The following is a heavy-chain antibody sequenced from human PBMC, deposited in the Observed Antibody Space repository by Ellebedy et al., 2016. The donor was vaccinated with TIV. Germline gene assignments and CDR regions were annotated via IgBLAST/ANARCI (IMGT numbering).Heavy chain of an antibody. CDR1: GGSVSSGSYY. CDR3: AREAWDRAGDY. Sequence: GSLRLSCTVSGGSVSSGSYYWSWIRQPPGKGLEWIGYIYYSGSTNYNPSLKSRVTISVDTSKNQFSLKLSSVTAADTAVYYCAREAWDRAGDYWGQGTLVTVSS. J-gene: IGHJ4*02. D-gene: IGHD6-13*01. V-gene: IGHV4-61*01. CDR2: IYYSGST.